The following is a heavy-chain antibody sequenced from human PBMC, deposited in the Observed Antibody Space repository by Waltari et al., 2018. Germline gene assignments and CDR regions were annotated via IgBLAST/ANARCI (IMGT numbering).Heavy chain of an antibody. J-gene: IGHJ4*02. CDR1: GYTFTDFY. V-gene: IGHV1-46*04. D-gene: IGHD2-2*01. Sequence: QVQLVQSGAEVKKPGASVKVSCKASGYTFTDFYMHWVRRAPGQGLEWMGIVNPNGGSTTYAQKSQDRVTMTRDTSTSTVYMELSSLRSEDTAVYYCARAGSTLIWGVAEWGQGTLVTVSS. CDR2: VNPNGGST. CDR3: ARAGSTLIWGVAE.